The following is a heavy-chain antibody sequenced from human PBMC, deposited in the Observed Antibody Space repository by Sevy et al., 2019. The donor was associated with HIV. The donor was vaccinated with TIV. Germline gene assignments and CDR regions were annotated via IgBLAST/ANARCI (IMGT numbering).Heavy chain of an antibody. J-gene: IGHJ6*02. CDR3: ARGLYCSSTSCYARGMDV. Sequence: ASVKVSCKASGYTFTSYGISWVRQAPGQGLAWMGWISAYNGNTNYAQKLQGRVTMTTDTSTSTAYMELRSLRSDDTAVYYCARGLYCSSTSCYARGMDVWGQGTTVTVSS. D-gene: IGHD2-2*01. CDR2: ISAYNGNT. V-gene: IGHV1-18*01. CDR1: GYTFTSYG.